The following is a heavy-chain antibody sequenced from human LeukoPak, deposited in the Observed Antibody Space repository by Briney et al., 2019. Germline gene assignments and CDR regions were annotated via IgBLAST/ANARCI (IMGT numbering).Heavy chain of an antibody. Sequence: PSETLSLTCTVSGGSISSGGYSWRWIRQHPGKGMEWIGYIYYSGSTYYNPSLKSRVTISVDTSKNQFSLKLSSVTAADTAVYYCARDYDSSGYYYSWGQGTLVTVSS. CDR1: GGSISSGGYS. CDR3: ARDYDSSGYYYS. D-gene: IGHD3-22*01. CDR2: IYYSGST. V-gene: IGHV4-31*03. J-gene: IGHJ4*02.